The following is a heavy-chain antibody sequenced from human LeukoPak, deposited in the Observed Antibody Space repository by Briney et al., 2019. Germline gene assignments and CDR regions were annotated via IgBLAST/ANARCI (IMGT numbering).Heavy chain of an antibody. J-gene: IGHJ4*02. CDR3: ARGATVEYFDH. Sequence: SETLSLTCTVSGGSISSGGYYWSWIRQHPGKGLEWIGYIYDSENTHYISSLKCRVTISVDTSKNQFSLKLSSVTAADTAVYYCARGATVEYFDHWGQGTLVTVSS. CDR2: IYDSENT. CDR1: GGSISSGGYY. V-gene: IGHV4-31*03. D-gene: IGHD1-26*01.